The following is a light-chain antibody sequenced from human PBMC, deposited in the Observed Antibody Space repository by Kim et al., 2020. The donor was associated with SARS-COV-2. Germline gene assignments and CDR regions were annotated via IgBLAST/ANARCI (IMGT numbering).Light chain of an antibody. CDR1: SSNIGSDY. Sequence: ELTQRPSASGTPGQRVTISCSGSSSNIGSDYAYWYQQLPGTAPKVLIYRNNQRPSGVPDRFSGSKSDTSASLAISGLRSEDEGDYYCASWDDSLSGLVFGGGTQLTVL. J-gene: IGLJ2*01. CDR3: ASWDDSLSGLV. V-gene: IGLV1-47*01. CDR2: RNN.